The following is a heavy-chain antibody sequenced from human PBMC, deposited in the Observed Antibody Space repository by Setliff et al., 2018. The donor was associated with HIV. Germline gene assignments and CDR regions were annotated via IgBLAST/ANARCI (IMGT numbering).Heavy chain of an antibody. CDR2: IYYSGST. Sequence: SETLSLTCTVSGGSISSGDYYWSWIRQPPGKGLEWIGYIYYSGSTYYNPSLKSRVTISVDTSENQFSLKLSSVTAADTAVYYRAIVFVDTAVLRVLEYYFDSWGRGTLVTVSS. J-gene: IGHJ4*02. CDR3: AIVFVDTAVLRVLEYYFDS. V-gene: IGHV4-30-4*08. D-gene: IGHD5-18*01. CDR1: GGSISSGDYY.